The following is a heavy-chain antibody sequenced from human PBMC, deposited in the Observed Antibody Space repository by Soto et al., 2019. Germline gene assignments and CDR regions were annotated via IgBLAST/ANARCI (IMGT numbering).Heavy chain of an antibody. D-gene: IGHD6-13*01. J-gene: IGHJ4*02. CDR1: GGSISSGDYY. CDR3: ASRHSSPYFDY. Sequence: QVQLQESGPGLVKPSQTLSLTCTVSGGSISSGDYYWSWIRQPPGKGLEWIGSIYYSGSTYYNPSLKGRXTXSXXTSKNQFSLKLTSVTAADTAVYYCASRHSSPYFDYWGQGTLVTVSS. CDR2: IYYSGST. V-gene: IGHV4-30-4*01.